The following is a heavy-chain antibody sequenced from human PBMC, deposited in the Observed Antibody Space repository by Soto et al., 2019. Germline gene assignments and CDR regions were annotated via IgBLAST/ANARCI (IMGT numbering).Heavy chain of an antibody. CDR1: GGTFNMYA. D-gene: IGHD3-16*02. J-gene: IGHJ4*02. CDR2: IIPIFDTP. V-gene: IGHV1-69*01. Sequence: QVQLVQSGAEVRKPGSAVRVSCKASGGTFNMYAMNWVRQALGQGLEWMAGIIPIFDTPSYSQQFQGRVKITVDESTSTAYMELSSLRSEDTAIYYCARSIGSGGVIGGFAYWGQGTLVTVAS. CDR3: ARSIGSGGVIGGFAY.